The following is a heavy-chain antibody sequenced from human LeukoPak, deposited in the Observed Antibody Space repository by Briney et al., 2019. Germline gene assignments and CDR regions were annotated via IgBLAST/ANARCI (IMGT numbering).Heavy chain of an antibody. D-gene: IGHD3-10*01. CDR3: AREGFLGAFDT. Sequence: WETLSLTCTVSGGAISSYYWSWIRQPPGKGLEWIGYIYYSGSTNYNPSLKSRVTISVDTSKNQFSLKLSSVTAADTAVYYCAREGFLGAFDTWGQGTMVTVSS. CDR1: GGAISSYY. V-gene: IGHV4-59*01. J-gene: IGHJ3*02. CDR2: IYYSGST.